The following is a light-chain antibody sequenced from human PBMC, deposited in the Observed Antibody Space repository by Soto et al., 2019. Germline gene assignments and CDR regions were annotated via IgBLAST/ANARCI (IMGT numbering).Light chain of an antibody. CDR2: KAS. CDR3: LQYNSYPWT. CDR1: QSITVW. Sequence: DIQMTQSPSTLSTSVGDGVTITCRASQSITVWLAWYQQRPGKAPKLLIYKASSLESGVPSRFSGSGSDTEFTLTISSLQPDDFATYYCLQYNSYPWTFGQGTKVEIK. V-gene: IGKV1-5*03. J-gene: IGKJ1*01.